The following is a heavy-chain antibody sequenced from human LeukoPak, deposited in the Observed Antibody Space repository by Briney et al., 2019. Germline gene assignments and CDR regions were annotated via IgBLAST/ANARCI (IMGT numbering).Heavy chain of an antibody. CDR1: GFTASNNY. CDR3: ARDGDGYNFGSDY. J-gene: IGHJ4*02. Sequence: PGGSLRLTCAASGFTASNNYMSWVRQAPGKGLEWVSILYTGGTTYYTDSVTGRFTISRDNSKNTLYLEMNSLRAEDTAVYYCARDGDGYNFGSDYWGQGTLVTVSS. D-gene: IGHD5-24*01. CDR2: LYTGGTT. V-gene: IGHV3-66*01.